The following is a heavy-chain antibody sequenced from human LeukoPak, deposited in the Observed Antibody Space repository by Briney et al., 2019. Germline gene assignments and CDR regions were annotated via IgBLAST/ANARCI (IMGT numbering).Heavy chain of an antibody. Sequence: GGSLRLSCAASGFTFSSYEMNWVRQAPGEGLEWISYISGSASTIYYADSVKGRFTISRDNPKNSLYLQMNNLRAEDTGIYYCARDQASVAGSADYWGQGTLVTVSS. CDR2: ISGSASTI. CDR1: GFTFSSYE. V-gene: IGHV3-48*03. CDR3: ARDQASVAGSADY. J-gene: IGHJ4*02. D-gene: IGHD6-19*01.